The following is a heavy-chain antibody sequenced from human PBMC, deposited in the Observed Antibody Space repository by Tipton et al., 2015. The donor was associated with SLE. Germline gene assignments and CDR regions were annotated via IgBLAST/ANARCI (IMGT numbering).Heavy chain of an antibody. V-gene: IGHV3-48*02. Sequence: SLRLSCAASGFTFSSYSMNWVRQAPGNGLEWVSYITSSSTIYYADSVKGRFTISRDNVKNSLYLQMNSLRDDDTAVYYCARGGDSGKGFDYGGQGTLVAVSS. CDR2: ITSSSTI. CDR1: GFTFSSYS. J-gene: IGHJ4*02. D-gene: IGHD1-26*01. CDR3: ARGGDSGKGFDY.